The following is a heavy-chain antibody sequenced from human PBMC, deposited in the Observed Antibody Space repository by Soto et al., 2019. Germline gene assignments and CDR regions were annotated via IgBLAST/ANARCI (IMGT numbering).Heavy chain of an antibody. V-gene: IGHV4-30-2*01. CDR3: ARGSYKIFGVVGDYFDY. CDR2: IYHSGST. D-gene: IGHD3-3*01. Sequence: SVTLSLTCAVSGGSISSGGYSWSWIRQPPGKGLEWIGYIYHSGSTYYNPSLKSRVTISVDRSKNQFSLKLSSVTAADTAVYYCARGSYKIFGVVGDYFDYWGQGTLVTVSS. CDR1: GGSISSGGYS. J-gene: IGHJ4*02.